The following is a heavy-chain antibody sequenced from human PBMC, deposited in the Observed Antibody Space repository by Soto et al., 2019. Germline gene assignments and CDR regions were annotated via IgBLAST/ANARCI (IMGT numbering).Heavy chain of an antibody. V-gene: IGHV4-4*02. CDR3: ARCSEGGYSGSYYFDY. CDR1: GGSISSRNW. D-gene: IGHD5-12*01. CDR2: IYHSGST. J-gene: IGHJ4*02. Sequence: QVQLQESGPGLVTPSGTLSLTCSVSGGSISSRNWWSWVRQPPGKGLDRLGEIYHSGSTNYNPSLTSRLTLSVDKSKNQFSRKLSSVTAADTAVYYCARCSEGGYSGSYYFDYWGQGTLVTVSS.